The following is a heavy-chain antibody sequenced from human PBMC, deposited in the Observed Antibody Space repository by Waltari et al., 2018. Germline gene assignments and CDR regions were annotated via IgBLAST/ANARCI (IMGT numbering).Heavy chain of an antibody. J-gene: IGHJ4*02. CDR2: FDPEDGET. CDR1: GYTLTDLS. V-gene: IGHV1-24*01. D-gene: IGHD4-17*01. CDR3: ATSTDYEFPFDY. Sequence: QVQLVQSGAEVKKPGASVKVSCKVSGYTLTDLSMHWVRQAPGKGLEGMGGFDPEDGETIYAQKFQGRVTMTEDTSTDTAYMELSSLRSEDTAVYYCATSTDYEFPFDYWGQGTLVTVSS.